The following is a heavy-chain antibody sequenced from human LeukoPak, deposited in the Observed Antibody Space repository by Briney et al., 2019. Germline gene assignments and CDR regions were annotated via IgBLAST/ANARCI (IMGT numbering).Heavy chain of an antibody. Sequence: PGGSLRLSCAASGFTFSGYWMSWVRQAPGKGLEWLANINLDGSKKYYVDSVKGRLTISRDNAQNSLYLQMNSLRVEDTAVYYCARDETGGYFENWGQGTLVTVSS. CDR3: ARDETGGYFEN. J-gene: IGHJ4*02. D-gene: IGHD3-10*01. V-gene: IGHV3-7*01. CDR2: INLDGSKK. CDR1: GFTFSGYW.